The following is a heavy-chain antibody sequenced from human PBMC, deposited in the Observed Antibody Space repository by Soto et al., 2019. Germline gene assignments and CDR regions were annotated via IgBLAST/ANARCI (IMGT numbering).Heavy chain of an antibody. CDR1: GYSFTSYG. V-gene: IGHV1-18*04. D-gene: IGHD6-19*01. J-gene: IGHJ5*02. CDR2: ISTYNGDT. CDR3: ARGDSTGSPRGWFDP. Sequence: QVQLVQSVTEVKKPGASVQVSCKASGYSFTSYGINWVRQAPGQGLEWMGWISTYNGDTNYAQKFQGRVTMTTDTSTTTAYKELRRLTSDDTAVYFCARGDSTGSPRGWFDPWGQGTVVTVSS.